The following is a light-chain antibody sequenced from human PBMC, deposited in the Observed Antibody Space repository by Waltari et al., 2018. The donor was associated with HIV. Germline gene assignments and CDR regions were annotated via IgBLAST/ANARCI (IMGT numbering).Light chain of an antibody. V-gene: IGKV1-33*01. Sequence: DIQMTQSPSSLSASVGDKVTITCQASQDIRHYLNWYQKKPGKAPKLLIFDASKLHTGVPSRFSGSGSGTELTFTITSLQPEDIGTYYCQQFADLPLTFGGGTQVEIK. J-gene: IGKJ4*01. CDR2: DAS. CDR1: QDIRHY. CDR3: QQFADLPLT.